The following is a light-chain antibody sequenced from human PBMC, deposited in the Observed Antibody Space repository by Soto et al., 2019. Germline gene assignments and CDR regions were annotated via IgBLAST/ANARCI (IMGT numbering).Light chain of an antibody. CDR3: AAWDDSLSGWV. CDR1: SSNIGSNY. J-gene: IGLJ3*02. Sequence: QLVLTQPPSASGTPGQRVTISCSGSSSNIGSNYVYWYHQLPGTAPKLLIYSNNQRPSGVPDRFSGSKSGTSASLAISGLRSEDEADYYCAAWDDSLSGWVFGGGTKVTVL. V-gene: IGLV1-47*02. CDR2: SNN.